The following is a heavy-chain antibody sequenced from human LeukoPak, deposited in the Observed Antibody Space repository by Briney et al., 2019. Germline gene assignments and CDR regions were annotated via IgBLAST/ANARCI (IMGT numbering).Heavy chain of an antibody. J-gene: IGHJ4*02. CDR3: ARDQDTSGSYYESGDY. D-gene: IGHD1-26*01. Sequence: ASVKVSCKASGYTFTGYYMHWVRQAPGQGLEWMGWINPNSGGTNYAQKFQGRVTMTRDTSIGTAYMELSRLRSDDTAVYYCARDQDTSGSYYESGDYWGQGTLVTVSS. CDR1: GYTFTGYY. V-gene: IGHV1-2*02. CDR2: INPNSGGT.